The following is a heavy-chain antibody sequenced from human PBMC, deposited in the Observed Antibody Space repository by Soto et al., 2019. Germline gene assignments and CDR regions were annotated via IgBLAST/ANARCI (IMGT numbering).Heavy chain of an antibody. V-gene: IGHV3-23*01. D-gene: IGHD2-8*01. CDR2: ISGSGGST. CDR3: ATSRWGPYCTNGVCYTEEDMDV. Sequence: GGSLRLSCAASGFTFSSYAMSWVRQAPGKGLEWVSAISGSGGSTYYADSVKGRFTISRDNSKNTLYPQMNSLRAEDTAVYYCATSRWGPYCTNGVCYTEEDMDVWGKGTTVTVSS. J-gene: IGHJ6*03. CDR1: GFTFSSYA.